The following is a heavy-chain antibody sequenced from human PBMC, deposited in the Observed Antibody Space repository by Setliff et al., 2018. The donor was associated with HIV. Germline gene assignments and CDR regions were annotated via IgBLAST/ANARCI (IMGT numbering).Heavy chain of an antibody. CDR2: ITAKFNGYVK. V-gene: IGHV3-72*01. J-gene: IGHJ4*02. D-gene: IGHD3-22*01. Sequence: GGSLRLSCAASGFTLSDHYIDWIRQPPGKGLEWVGRITAKFNGYVKEYADSVKGRFTNSRDNAKNSLYLQMNSLRAEDTAVYYCVGFSRDSSGYYNSWGQGTLVTVSS. CDR3: VGFSRDSSGYYNS. CDR1: GFTLSDHY.